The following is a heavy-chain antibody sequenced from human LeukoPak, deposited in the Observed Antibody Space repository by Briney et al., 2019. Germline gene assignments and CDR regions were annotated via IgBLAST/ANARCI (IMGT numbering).Heavy chain of an antibody. CDR3: TRGDY. CDR2: INPNSGGT. Sequence: EASVKVSCKTSGYTFTGYYMHWVRQAPGQGLEWMGWINPNSGGTNYAQKLQGRVTLTRDTSISTAFMELSSLKSEDTAIYCCTRGDYWGQGTPVTVSS. V-gene: IGHV1-2*02. J-gene: IGHJ4*02. CDR1: GYTFTGYY.